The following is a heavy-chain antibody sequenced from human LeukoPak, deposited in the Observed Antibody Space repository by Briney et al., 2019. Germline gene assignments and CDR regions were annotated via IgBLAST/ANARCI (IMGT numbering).Heavy chain of an antibody. V-gene: IGHV1-18*01. J-gene: IGHJ4*02. Sequence: GASVKVSCKASGYTFTSYGISWVRQAAGQPRKWMGWISAYMGNTNDAHKQPPRVTGTTDTYTSTANMELRNLRSYDRAVCYFTTVHQSLGSYGDYWGQGTLVTASS. CDR2: ISAYMGNT. CDR1: GYTFTSYG. CDR3: TTVHQSLGSYGDY. D-gene: IGHD3-10*01.